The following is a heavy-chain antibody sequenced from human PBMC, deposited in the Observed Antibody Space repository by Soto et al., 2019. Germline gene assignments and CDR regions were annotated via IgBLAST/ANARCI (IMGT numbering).Heavy chain of an antibody. D-gene: IGHD6-6*01. V-gene: IGHV1-69*13. CDR2: IIPIFGTT. J-gene: IGHJ4*02. CDR1: GGTFSSYA. CDR3: ARGLRLFLPGRPDF. Sequence: SVKVSCKASGGTFSSYAISWVRQAPGQGLEWMGEIIPIFGTTNYAQKFQGRVTITADESTTTAYMELNSLRSEDTAVYYCARGLRLFLPGRPDFWAQGTLVTVSS.